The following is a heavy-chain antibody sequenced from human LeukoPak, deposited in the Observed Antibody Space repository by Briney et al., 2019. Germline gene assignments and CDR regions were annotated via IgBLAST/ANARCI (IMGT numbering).Heavy chain of an antibody. CDR3: ARELEGATYDSSGYYSGGFDP. J-gene: IGHJ5*02. CDR1: GGSVSSVSYY. CDR2: IYYSGST. Sequence: SETLSLTCTVSGGSVSSVSYYWSWIRQPPGKGLEWIGSIYYSGSTNYNPSLKSRVTISVDTSKNQFSLKLSSVTAADTAVYYCARELEGATYDSSGYYSGGFDPWGQGTLVTVSS. V-gene: IGHV4-61*01. D-gene: IGHD3-22*01.